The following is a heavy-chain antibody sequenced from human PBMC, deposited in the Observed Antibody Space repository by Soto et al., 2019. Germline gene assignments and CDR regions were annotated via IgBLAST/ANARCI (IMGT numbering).Heavy chain of an antibody. Sequence: GGSLRLSCAASGFPFDAYTMHWVRQAPGKGLECVSLISWDGGITNYVDSVKGRFTISRDNSKNSLYLQMNSLRTEDTAFYYCAKHSHDILTGRTRYFESWGQGTLGTDS. CDR3: AKHSHDILTGRTRYFES. CDR1: GFPFDAYT. D-gene: IGHD3-9*01. V-gene: IGHV3-43*01. J-gene: IGHJ4*02. CDR2: ISWDGGIT.